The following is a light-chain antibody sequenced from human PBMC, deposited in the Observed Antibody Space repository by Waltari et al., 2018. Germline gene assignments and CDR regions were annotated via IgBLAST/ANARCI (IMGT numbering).Light chain of an antibody. CDR1: SNDVGSYNL. CDR2: EVN. Sequence: QSALTQPASVSGSPGQSITISCFGTSNDVGSYNLVSWYQQHPGKDPKLLIYEVNKRPSGVSNRFSGSKSGSTASLTISGLQAEDEADYYCCSYAGSSTFVFGIGTKVTVL. V-gene: IGLV2-23*02. J-gene: IGLJ6*01. CDR3: CSYAGSSTFV.